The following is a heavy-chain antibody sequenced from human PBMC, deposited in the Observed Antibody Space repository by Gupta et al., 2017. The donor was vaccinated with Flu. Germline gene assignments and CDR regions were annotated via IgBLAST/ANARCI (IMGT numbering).Heavy chain of an antibody. D-gene: IGHD3-3*01. J-gene: IGHJ3*02. CDR3: ARSHSSTHYDFWSGYTGYAFDI. V-gene: IGHV1-69*06. CDR2: IIPIFGTA. Sequence: QVQLVQSGAEVKKPGSSVKVSCKASGGTFSSYAISWVRQAPGHGLEWMGGIIPIFGTANYAQKFQGRVTITADKSTSTAYMELSSLRSEDTAVYYCARSHSSTHYDFWSGYTGYAFDIWGQGTMVTGSS. CDR1: GGTFSSYA.